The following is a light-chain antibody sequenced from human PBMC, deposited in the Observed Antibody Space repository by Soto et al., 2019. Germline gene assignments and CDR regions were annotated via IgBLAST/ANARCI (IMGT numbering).Light chain of an antibody. CDR2: DVS. Sequence: QSALTQARSVSGSPGQSVTISCTGTSGDVGGYNFVSWYQLHPGNAPKLMIFDVSQRPSGVPDRFSGSKSGNTASLTISGLQAEDEADYYCCSYGGSYTWVFGGGTKLTVL. CDR3: CSYGGSYTWV. CDR1: SGDVGGYNF. V-gene: IGLV2-11*01. J-gene: IGLJ3*02.